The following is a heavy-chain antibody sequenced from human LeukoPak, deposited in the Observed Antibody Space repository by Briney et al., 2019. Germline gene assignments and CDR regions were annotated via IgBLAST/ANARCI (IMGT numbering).Heavy chain of an antibody. CDR3: ARTRKPAAVDAFDI. V-gene: IGHV1-18*01. Sequence: GASVKVSCKASGYTFTSYGISWVRQAPGQGLEWMGWISAYNGNTNYAQKLQGRVTKTTDTSTSTAYMELRSLRSDGTAVYYCARTRKPAAVDAFDIWGQGTMVTVSS. D-gene: IGHD2-2*01. CDR1: GYTFTSYG. J-gene: IGHJ3*02. CDR2: ISAYNGNT.